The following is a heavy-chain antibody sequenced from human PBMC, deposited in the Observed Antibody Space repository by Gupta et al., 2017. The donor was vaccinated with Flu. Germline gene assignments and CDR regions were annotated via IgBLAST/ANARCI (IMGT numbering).Heavy chain of an antibody. J-gene: IGHJ6*02. CDR2: IGTAGDT. CDR1: GFTFSSYD. D-gene: IGHD1-26*01. CDR3: ARDRGGGSHSYGMDV. Sequence: EVQLVESGGGLVQPGGSLRLSCAASGFTFSSYDMHWIRQATGKGLEWVSAIGTAGDTYYPGSVKGRFTISRENAKNSFYLQINSLRAGDTAVYYCARDRGGGSHSYGMDVWGQGTTVTVSS. V-gene: IGHV3-13*04.